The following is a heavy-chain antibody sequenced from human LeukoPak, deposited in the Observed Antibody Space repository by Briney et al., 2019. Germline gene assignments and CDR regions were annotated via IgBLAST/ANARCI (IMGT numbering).Heavy chain of an antibody. J-gene: IGHJ4*02. Sequence: GESLQISCQGSGYSFTSYWIGWVRQMPGKGLEWMGIIYPGDSDTRYSPSFQGQVTISADKSISTAYLQWSSLKASDTAMYYCARKYCSSTNCYSPFDYWGQGTLVTVSS. CDR1: GYSFTSYW. D-gene: IGHD2-2*02. CDR2: IYPGDSDT. CDR3: ARKYCSSTNCYSPFDY. V-gene: IGHV5-51*01.